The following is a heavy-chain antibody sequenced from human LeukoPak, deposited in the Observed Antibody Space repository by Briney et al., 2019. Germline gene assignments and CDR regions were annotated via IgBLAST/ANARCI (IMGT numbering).Heavy chain of an antibody. CDR1: GGSFSGYY. Sequence: PSETLSLTCAVYGGSFSGYYWSWIRQPPGKGLEWIGEINHSGSTNYNPSLKSRVTISVDTSKNQFSLRLSSVTAADTAVYYCARGSGPDYWGQGILVTVSS. CDR3: ARGSGPDY. J-gene: IGHJ4*02. CDR2: INHSGST. V-gene: IGHV4-34*01.